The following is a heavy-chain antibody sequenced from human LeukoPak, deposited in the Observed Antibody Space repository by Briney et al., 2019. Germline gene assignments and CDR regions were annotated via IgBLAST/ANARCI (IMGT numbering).Heavy chain of an antibody. D-gene: IGHD3-9*01. CDR1: GFTFSGYS. V-gene: IGHV3-21*01. CDR3: ARTYYDILTGTAEYFDL. Sequence: GGSLRLSCAASGFTFSGYSMNCGPQAPGKGREWVSSISSSSSYIYYADSVKGRFTISRDNAKNSLYLQMNSLRAEDTAVYYCARTYYDILTGTAEYFDLWGRGTLVTVSS. CDR2: ISSSSSYI. J-gene: IGHJ2*01.